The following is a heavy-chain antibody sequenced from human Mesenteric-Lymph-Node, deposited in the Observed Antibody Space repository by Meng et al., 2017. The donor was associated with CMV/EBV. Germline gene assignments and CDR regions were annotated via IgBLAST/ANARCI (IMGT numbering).Heavy chain of an antibody. V-gene: IGHV3-21*04. Sequence: GESLKISCAASGFTLSPYTMNWVRQAPGKGLEWVSSISGSGDYIYYADSVKGRFTISRDNAKNSVFLHMNSLRAEDTAVYYCAKWYAQNYYDLYYYAMDVWGQGTTVTVSS. CDR1: GFTLSPYT. D-gene: IGHD3-22*01. J-gene: IGHJ6*02. CDR2: ISGSGDYI. CDR3: AKWYAQNYYDLYYYAMDV.